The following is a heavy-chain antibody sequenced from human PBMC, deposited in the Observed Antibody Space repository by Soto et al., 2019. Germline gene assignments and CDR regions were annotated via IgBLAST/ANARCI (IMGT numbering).Heavy chain of an antibody. Sequence: SETLSLTCTFSGGSINNYFWSLIRQPPGKGLEWIGYIYYSGNTNYNPSLKSRVTISVDTSEKQFSLKLSSVTAADTAVYYCARDLAAAGTPLFDFWGQGTLVTVSS. CDR1: GGSINNYF. V-gene: IGHV4-59*01. CDR2: IYYSGNT. D-gene: IGHD6-13*01. CDR3: ARDLAAAGTPLFDF. J-gene: IGHJ4*02.